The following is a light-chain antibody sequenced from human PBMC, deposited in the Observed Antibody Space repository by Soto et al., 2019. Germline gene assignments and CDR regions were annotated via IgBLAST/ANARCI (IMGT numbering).Light chain of an antibody. V-gene: IGLV1-40*01. CDR2: SNS. Sequence: QPLLAQPASVSWAPWQSVTISCTVSSSNIGAGHDVHLYQQFPETDPKRLIDSNSKRPAAAPHRFSGSSSGTTATLAITGLQAEDEADYYCQPYDNTLTGSNVFGTGTKVTAL. CDR1: SSNIGAGHD. CDR3: QPYDNTLTGSNV. J-gene: IGLJ1*01.